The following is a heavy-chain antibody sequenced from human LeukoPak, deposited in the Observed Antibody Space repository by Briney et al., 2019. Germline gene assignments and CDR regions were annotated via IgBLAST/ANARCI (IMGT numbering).Heavy chain of an antibody. D-gene: IGHD1-26*01. CDR1: GFTFSSYG. Sequence: PGGSLRLSCAASGFTFSSYGMHWVRQAPGKGLEWVAVISYDGSNKYYADSVKGRFTISRDNSKNTLYLQMNSLRAEDTAVYYCARDGGWNSGYCDYWGQGTLVTVSS. J-gene: IGHJ4*02. V-gene: IGHV3-30*03. CDR2: ISYDGSNK. CDR3: ARDGGWNSGYCDY.